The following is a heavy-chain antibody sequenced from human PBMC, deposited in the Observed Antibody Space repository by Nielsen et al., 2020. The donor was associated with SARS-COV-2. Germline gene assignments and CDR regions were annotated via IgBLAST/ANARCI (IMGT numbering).Heavy chain of an antibody. CDR2: IGTVGDT. CDR1: GFTFSSYD. J-gene: IGHJ6*03. D-gene: IGHD5-18*01. CDR3: ARVLWFNSGGPLGYYYYYMDV. Sequence: GESLKISCAASGFTFSSYDMHWVRQATGKGLEWVSAIGTVGDTYYPGSVKGRFTISRENAKNSLYLQMNSLRAGDTAVYYCARVLWFNSGGPLGYYYYYMDVWGKGTTVTVSS. V-gene: IGHV3-13*01.